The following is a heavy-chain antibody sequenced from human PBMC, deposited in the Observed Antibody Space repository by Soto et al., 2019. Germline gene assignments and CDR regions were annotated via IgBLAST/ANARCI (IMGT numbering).Heavy chain of an antibody. CDR3: ARHPSDFWFDP. CDR1: GGSFSGYY. V-gene: IGHV4-39*01. J-gene: IGHJ5*02. CDR2: IYYSGST. Sequence: SETLSLTCAVYGGSFSGYYWRWIRQPPGKGLEWIGSIYYSGSTYYNPSLKSRVTVSVDTSKNQFSLKLSSVTAADTAVYYCARHPSDFWFDPWGQGTLVTVSS. D-gene: IGHD2-21*02.